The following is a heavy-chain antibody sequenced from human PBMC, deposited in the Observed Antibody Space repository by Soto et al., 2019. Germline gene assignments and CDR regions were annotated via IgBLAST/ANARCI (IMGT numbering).Heavy chain of an antibody. V-gene: IGHV3-33*01. D-gene: IGHD5-18*01. J-gene: IGHJ6*02. CDR2: IWYDGSNK. CDR3: ARDGGYSYGLGYYYGMDV. Sequence: QVQLVESGGGVVQPGRSLRLSCAASGFTFSSCGMHWVRQAPGKGLEWVAVIWYDGSNKYYADSVKGRFTISRDNSKNTLYLQMNSLRAEDTAVYYCARDGGYSYGLGYYYGMDVWGQGTTVTVSS. CDR1: GFTFSSCG.